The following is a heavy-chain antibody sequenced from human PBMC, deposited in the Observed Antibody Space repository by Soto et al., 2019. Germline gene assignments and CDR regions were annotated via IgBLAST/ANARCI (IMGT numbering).Heavy chain of an antibody. CDR3: ARDYGGFDFED. V-gene: IGHV1-18*01. Sequence: ASVKVSCTLSRYTFTSYGISLIRQAPGQGLEWMGWISAYNGNTNYAQKLQGRVTMTTDTSTSTAYMELRSLRSDGTAVYYCARDYGGFDFEDWGQGTLVTVSS. D-gene: IGHD4-17*01. CDR2: ISAYNGNT. J-gene: IGHJ4*02. CDR1: RYTFTSYG.